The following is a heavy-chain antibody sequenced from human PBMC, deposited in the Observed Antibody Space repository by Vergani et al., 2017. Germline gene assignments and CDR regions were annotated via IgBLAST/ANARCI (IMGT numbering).Heavy chain of an antibody. J-gene: IGHJ6*03. CDR2: IYYSGST. Sequence: QLQLQESGPGRVKPSETLSLTCTVSGGSISSSSYYWGWIRQPPGKGLEWIGSIYYSGSTYYNPSLKSRVTISVDTSKNQFSLKLSSVTAADTAVYYCARQSLQGYYYYYYMDVWGKGTTVTVSS. CDR3: ARQSLQGYYYYYYMDV. D-gene: IGHD4-11*01. V-gene: IGHV4-39*07. CDR1: GGSISSSSYY.